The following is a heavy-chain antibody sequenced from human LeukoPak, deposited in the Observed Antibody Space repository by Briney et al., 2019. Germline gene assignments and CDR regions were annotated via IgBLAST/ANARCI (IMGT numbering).Heavy chain of an antibody. CDR3: ARADFTVVGTAEGDGLDV. J-gene: IGHJ6*02. CDR2: MNPKSGAT. CDR1: GYSFSGYY. Sequence: ASVKVACKASGYSFSGYYMHWVRQAPGQGLEWMGWMNPKSGATNYAQNFQGRATMTRDTSTSTAYMELKRLSSDDTAVYYCARADFTVVGTAEGDGLDVWGQGTTVTVSS. V-gene: IGHV1-2*02. D-gene: IGHD2-2*01.